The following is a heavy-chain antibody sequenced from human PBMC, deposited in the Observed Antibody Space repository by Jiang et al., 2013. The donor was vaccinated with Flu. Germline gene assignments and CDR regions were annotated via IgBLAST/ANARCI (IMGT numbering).Heavy chain of an antibody. CDR3: AVGIAAAGTYYYYGMDV. CDR2: IIPIFGTA. Sequence: SGGTFSSYAISWVRQAPGQGLEWMGGIIPIFGTANYAQKFQGRVTITADKSTSTAYMELSSLRSEDTAVYYCAVGIAAAGTYYYYGMDVWGQGTTVTVSS. J-gene: IGHJ6*02. V-gene: IGHV1-69*06. CDR1: GGTFSSYA. D-gene: IGHD6-13*01.